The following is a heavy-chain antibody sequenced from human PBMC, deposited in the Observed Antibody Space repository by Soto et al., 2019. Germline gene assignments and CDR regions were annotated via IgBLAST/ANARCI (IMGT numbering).Heavy chain of an antibody. CDR3: ARVRYRNVIHA. CDR1: GYNCSDYY. V-gene: IGHV1-2*02. Sequence: QVQLVQSGSDVKKPGASCTLSCKASGYNCSDYYIHWVRQAPGQGIEWMGWIDPRNGGTKYAQKFQDRLTMTTDTSTSTAFMELRRLRLDDTAVFFCARVRYRNVIHAWGQGTLVTVS. J-gene: IGHJ4*02. D-gene: IGHD1-26*01. CDR2: IDPRNGGT.